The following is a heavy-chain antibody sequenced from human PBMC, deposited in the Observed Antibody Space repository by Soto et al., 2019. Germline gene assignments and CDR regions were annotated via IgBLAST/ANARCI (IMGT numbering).Heavy chain of an antibody. J-gene: IGHJ6*02. D-gene: IGHD6-13*01. CDR1: GDSVSSNSAA. Sequence: PSQTLSLTCAISGDSVSSNSAAWNWIRQSPSRGLEWLGRTYYRSKWYNDYAVSVKSRISIIPDTSKNQFSLHLNSVTPEDTAVYYCARLAAAGAYDYFSAIDVWGLGTTVTVSS. CDR2: TYYRSKWYN. V-gene: IGHV6-1*01. CDR3: ARLAAAGAYDYFSAIDV.